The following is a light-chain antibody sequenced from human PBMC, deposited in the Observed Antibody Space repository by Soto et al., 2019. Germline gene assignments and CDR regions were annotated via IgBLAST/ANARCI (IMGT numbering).Light chain of an antibody. CDR2: DAV. J-gene: IGLJ3*02. CDR3: CSYAANYPWV. CDR1: SSDVGGYNY. Sequence: QSVLTQPRSVSASPGQSVTISCTGISSDVGGYNYVSWYQHHPGKAPKVVIYDAVKRPSGVPDRFSGSRSGNTASLTISGLQAEDEADYYCCSYAANYPWVFGGGTKLTVL. V-gene: IGLV2-11*01.